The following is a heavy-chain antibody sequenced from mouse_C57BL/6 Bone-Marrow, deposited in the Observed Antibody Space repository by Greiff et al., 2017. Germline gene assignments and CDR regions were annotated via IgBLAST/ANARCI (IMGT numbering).Heavy chain of an antibody. CDR2: IYPRRGNT. Sequence: QVQLQQSGAELARPGASVKLSCKASGYTFTSYGLSWVKQRTGQGLEWIGEIYPRRGNTYYNQKFKGKATLTADKSSSTAYMELRSLTSEDSAVYFCAKLACYVGYGGQGTTLTGSS. D-gene: IGHD4-1*01. J-gene: IGHJ2*01. CDR3: AKLACYVGY. V-gene: IGHV1-81*01. CDR1: GYTFTSYG.